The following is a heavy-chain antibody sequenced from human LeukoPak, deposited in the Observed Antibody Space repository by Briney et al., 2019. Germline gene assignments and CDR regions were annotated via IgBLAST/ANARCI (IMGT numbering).Heavy chain of an antibody. CDR2: IIPIFGTA. Sequence: GASVKVSCKASGGTFSSYAISWVRQAPGQGLEWMGGIIPIFGTANYAQKFQGRVTITADKSTSTAYMELSSLRSEDTAVYYCVQYQLPKNYYYYYMDVWGKGTTVTVSS. CDR3: VQYQLPKNYYYYYMDV. CDR1: GGTFSSYA. V-gene: IGHV1-69*06. J-gene: IGHJ6*03. D-gene: IGHD2-2*01.